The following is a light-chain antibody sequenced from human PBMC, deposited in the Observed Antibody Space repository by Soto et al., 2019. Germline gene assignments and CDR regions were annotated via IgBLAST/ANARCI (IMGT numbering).Light chain of an antibody. CDR2: TNN. J-gene: IGLJ1*01. CDR1: SSNVGSNP. CDR3: AAWDDSLIALYV. Sequence: QSVLTQPPSASGTPGQRVTISCSGSSSNVGSNPVNWYQQLPGTAPKLLIYTNNQRPSGVPDRFSGSKSGTSASLAISGLQSEDEADYYCAAWDDSLIALYVFGTGT. V-gene: IGLV1-44*01.